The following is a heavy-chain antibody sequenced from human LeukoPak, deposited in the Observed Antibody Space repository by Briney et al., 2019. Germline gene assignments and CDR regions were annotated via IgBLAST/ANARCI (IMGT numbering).Heavy chain of an antibody. CDR3: ARAGSAADDFDY. D-gene: IGHD2-2*01. CDR1: GFTFSTYS. V-gene: IGHV3-48*04. Sequence: GGSLRLSCAASGFTFSTYSMNWVRQAPGKGLEWVSYISTSSGTMYYADSVKGRFTISRDNAQNSLYLQMNSLTAEDTAVYYCARAGSAADDFDYWGQGTLVTASS. CDR2: ISTSSGTM. J-gene: IGHJ4*02.